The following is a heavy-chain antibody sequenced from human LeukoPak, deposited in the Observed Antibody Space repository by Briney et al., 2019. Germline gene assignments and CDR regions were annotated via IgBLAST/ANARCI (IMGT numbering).Heavy chain of an antibody. J-gene: IGHJ4*02. CDR3: TARMTTYYDFWSDPDY. Sequence: GGSLRLSCAASGFTFSNAWMSWVRQAPGKGLEWVGRIKSKTDGGTTDYAAPVKGRFTISRDDSKNTLYLQMNSLKTEDTAVYYCTARMTTYYDFWSDPDYWGQGTLVTVSS. V-gene: IGHV3-15*01. CDR1: GFTFSNAW. CDR2: IKSKTDGGTT. D-gene: IGHD3-3*01.